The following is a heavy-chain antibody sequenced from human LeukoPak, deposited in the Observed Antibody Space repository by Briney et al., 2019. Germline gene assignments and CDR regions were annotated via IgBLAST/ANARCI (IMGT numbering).Heavy chain of an antibody. CDR2: ISGSGGST. CDR3: AKGAYYDISTGASDY. V-gene: IGHV3-23*01. CDR1: GFTFRSYW. Sequence: GGSLRLSCAASGFTFRSYWMDWVRQAPGKGLEWVSGISGSGGSTYYADSVKGRFTISRDNAKNTLYLQMSSLRAEDTAVYYCAKGAYYDISTGASDYWGQGTLVTVSS. J-gene: IGHJ4*02. D-gene: IGHD3-9*01.